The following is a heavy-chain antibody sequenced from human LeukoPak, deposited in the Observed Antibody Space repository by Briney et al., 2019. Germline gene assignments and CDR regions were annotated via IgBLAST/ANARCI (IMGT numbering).Heavy chain of an antibody. Sequence: GGSLRLSCAASGFTFSSYAMSWVRQAPGKGLEWVSSISSSSSYIYYADSVKGRFTISRDNAKNSLYLQMNSLRAEDTAVYYCARELGYSGYDTAFYYWGQGTLVTVSS. CDR2: ISSSSSYI. D-gene: IGHD5-12*01. V-gene: IGHV3-21*01. CDR1: GFTFSSYA. CDR3: ARELGYSGYDTAFYY. J-gene: IGHJ4*02.